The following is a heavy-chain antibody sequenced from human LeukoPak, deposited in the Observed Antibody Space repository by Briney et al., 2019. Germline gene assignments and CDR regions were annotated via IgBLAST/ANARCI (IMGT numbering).Heavy chain of an antibody. CDR3: ARSTKILYSSGWYMFPYFQH. J-gene: IGHJ1*01. D-gene: IGHD6-19*01. CDR2: INHSGST. Sequence: SETLSLTCTVSGGSISSGGYYWSWIRQPPGKGLEWIGEINHSGSTNYNPSLKSRVTISVDTSKNQFSLKLSSVTAADTAVYYCARSTKILYSSGWYMFPYFQHWGQGTLVTVSS. V-gene: IGHV4-39*07. CDR1: GGSISSGGYY.